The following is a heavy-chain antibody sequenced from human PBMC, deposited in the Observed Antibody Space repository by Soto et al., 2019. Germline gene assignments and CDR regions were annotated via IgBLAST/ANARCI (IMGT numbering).Heavy chain of an antibody. D-gene: IGHD6-19*01. V-gene: IGHV1-69*12. CDR1: GGTFSSYA. CDR2: IIPIFGTA. Sequence: QVQLVQSGAEVKKPGSSVKVSCKASGGTFSSYAINWVRQAPGQGLEWMGGIIPIFGTADYAQKFQGRVTITAEESTSTAYMELSSLRSEDTAVYYCARAVAGGVYYYYGMDVWGQGTTVTVSS. J-gene: IGHJ6*02. CDR3: ARAVAGGVYYYYGMDV.